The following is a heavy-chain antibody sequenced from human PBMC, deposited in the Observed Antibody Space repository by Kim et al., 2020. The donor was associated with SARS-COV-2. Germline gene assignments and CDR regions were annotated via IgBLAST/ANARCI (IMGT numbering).Heavy chain of an antibody. V-gene: IGHV3-23*01. CDR2: ISGSGGST. CDR1: GFTFSSYA. CDR3: AKDPYYYFWSGYYFDY. Sequence: GGSLRLSCAASGFTFSSYAMSWVRQAPGKGLEWVSAISGSGGSTYYADSVKGRFTISRDNSKNTLYLQMNSLRAEDTAVYYCAKDPYYYFWSGYYFDYWGRGTLVTVSS. J-gene: IGHJ4*02. D-gene: IGHD3-3*01.